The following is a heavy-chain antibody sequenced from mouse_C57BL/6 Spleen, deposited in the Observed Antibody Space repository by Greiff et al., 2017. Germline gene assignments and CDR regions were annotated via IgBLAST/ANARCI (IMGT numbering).Heavy chain of an antibody. CDR1: GYTFTGYW. J-gene: IGHJ2*01. CDR2: IHPNGGST. D-gene: IGHD3-2*02. Sequence: QVQLQQSGAELVKPGASVKLSCTASGYTFTGYWMHWVKQRPGQGLEWIGMIHPNGGSTNYNEKFKSKATLTVDKSSSTAYMQLSSLTSEDSAVYYCARAAEATEDYWGQGTTLTVSS. CDR3: ARAAEATEDY. V-gene: IGHV1-64*01.